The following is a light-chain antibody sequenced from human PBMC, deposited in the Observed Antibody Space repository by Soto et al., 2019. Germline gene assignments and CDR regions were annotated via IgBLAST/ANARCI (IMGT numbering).Light chain of an antibody. V-gene: IGKV3-20*01. CDR3: QHYGSSTWT. CDR1: QSVSSTY. J-gene: IGKJ1*01. Sequence: EIVLTQSPGTLSLSPGEGATLSCRASQSVSSTYLAWYQQKPGQAPRLLIYGASSRATGIPDRFSGSGSGTDFTLTISRLEPEDFAEYYCQHYGSSTWTFGQGTKVEIK. CDR2: GAS.